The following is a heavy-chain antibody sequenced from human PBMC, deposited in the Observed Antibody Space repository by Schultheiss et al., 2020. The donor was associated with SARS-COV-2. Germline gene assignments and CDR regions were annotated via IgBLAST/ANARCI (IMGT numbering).Heavy chain of an antibody. Sequence: GGSLRLSCAASGFSFKTYPMNWVRQAPGKGLEWVSRISRSSDTILYADSVQGRFIISRDNVKNSVYLQMNSLRAEDTAVYYCAAEYPGGYDYLAHWGQGTLVTVSS. J-gene: IGHJ4*02. V-gene: IGHV3-48*01. CDR1: GFSFKTYP. CDR3: AAEYPGGYDYLAH. CDR2: ISRSSDTI. D-gene: IGHD5-12*01.